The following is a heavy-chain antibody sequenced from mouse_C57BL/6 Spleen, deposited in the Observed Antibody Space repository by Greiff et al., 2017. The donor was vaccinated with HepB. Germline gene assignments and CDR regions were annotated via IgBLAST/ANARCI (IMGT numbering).Heavy chain of an antibody. D-gene: IGHD2-2*01. V-gene: IGHV5-6*02. Sequence: EVMLVESGGDLVKPGGSLKLSCAASGFTFSSYGMSWVRQTPDKRLEWVATISSGGSYTYYPDSVKGQFTISRDNAKNTLYLQMSSLKSEDTAMYYCARQGSTMVTTTGFAYWGQGTLVTVSA. CDR3: ARQGSTMVTTTGFAY. CDR2: ISSGGSYT. CDR1: GFTFSSYG. J-gene: IGHJ3*01.